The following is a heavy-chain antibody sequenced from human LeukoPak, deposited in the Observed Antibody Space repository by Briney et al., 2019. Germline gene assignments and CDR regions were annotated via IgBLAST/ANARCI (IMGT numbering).Heavy chain of an antibody. CDR3: ARADLRYHGSDAFDI. Sequence: SETLSLTCAVSGGSISSDAYSWSWIRQPPGQGLEWIGYIYHTGSAYYNPSLKSRVTISVDTSKNQFSLKLSSVTAADTAVYYCARADLRYHGSDAFDIWGQGTMVTVSS. D-gene: IGHD3-9*01. J-gene: IGHJ3*02. V-gene: IGHV4-30-2*01. CDR2: IYHTGSA. CDR1: GGSISSDAYS.